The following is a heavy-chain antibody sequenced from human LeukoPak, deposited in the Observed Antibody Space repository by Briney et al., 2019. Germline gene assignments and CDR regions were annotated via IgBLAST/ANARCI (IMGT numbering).Heavy chain of an antibody. D-gene: IGHD3-10*01. CDR2: ISTYNGNT. Sequence: ASVKVSCKASGYTLASYGINWVRQAPGQGLEWMGWISTYNGNTNYAQKFQGRVTMTTDTSTSTAYMELRSLRSDDTAVYYCARDRTLRGVSDAYDIWGQGTMVTVSS. CDR3: ARDRTLRGVSDAYDI. V-gene: IGHV1-18*01. J-gene: IGHJ3*02. CDR1: GYTLASYG.